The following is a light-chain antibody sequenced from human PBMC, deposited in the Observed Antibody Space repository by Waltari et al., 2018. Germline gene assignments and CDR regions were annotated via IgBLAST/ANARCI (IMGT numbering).Light chain of an antibody. Sequence: VFFTTNINSYLTWYHQKPRKPPKIFISAASTGEVGVPDRFSGSGSGTHFTLTISSLQAEDVAVYSCQQYYGIPLTFGGGTKVEIK. V-gene: IGKV4-1*01. CDR2: AAS. CDR1: VFFTTNINSY. CDR3: QQYYGIPLT. J-gene: IGKJ4*01.